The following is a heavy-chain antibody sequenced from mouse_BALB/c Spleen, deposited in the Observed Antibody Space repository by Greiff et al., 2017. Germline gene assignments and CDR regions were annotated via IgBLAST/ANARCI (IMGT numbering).Heavy chain of an antibody. CDR1: GYSITSDYA. CDR2: ISYSGST. CDR3: GGRGLWLRRESAMDY. J-gene: IGHJ4*01. D-gene: IGHD2-2*01. Sequence: EVHLVESGPGLVKPSQSLSLTCTVTGYSITSDYAWNWIRQFPGNKLEWMGYISYSGSTSYNPSLKSRISITRDTSKNQFFLQLNSVTTEDTATDYGGGRGLWLRRESAMDYWGQGTSVTVSS. V-gene: IGHV3-2*02.